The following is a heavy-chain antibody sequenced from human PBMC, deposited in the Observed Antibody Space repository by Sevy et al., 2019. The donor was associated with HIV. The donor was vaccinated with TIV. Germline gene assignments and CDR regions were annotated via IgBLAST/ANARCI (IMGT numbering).Heavy chain of an antibody. D-gene: IGHD2-2*01. CDR2: ISYDGSNK. V-gene: IGHV3-30-3*01. J-gene: IGHJ5*02. CDR3: ARDNLGYCISTSCPAWFAP. Sequence: GGSLRLSCAASGFTFSSYAMHWVRQAPGKGLEWVAVISYDGSNKYYVDSVKGRFTISRDNSKNTLYLQMNSLRAEDTAVYYCARDNLGYCISTSCPAWFAPWAREPWSPSPQ. CDR1: GFTFSSYA.